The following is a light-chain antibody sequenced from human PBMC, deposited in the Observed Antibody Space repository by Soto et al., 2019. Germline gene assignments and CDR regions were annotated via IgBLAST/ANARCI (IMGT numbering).Light chain of an antibody. CDR3: KQAYNFHFT. V-gene: IGKV1-12*01. CDR2: AES. J-gene: IGKJ3*01. CDR1: QGISRW. Sequence: IQMTQSPSSVSASVGDRITITFRASQGISRWLAWYQQKPGRAPKLLIYAESNLQTGVPSRFRGSGSGKDFTLTITSLQAEDFATYNCKQAYNFHFTVGPGTKVD.